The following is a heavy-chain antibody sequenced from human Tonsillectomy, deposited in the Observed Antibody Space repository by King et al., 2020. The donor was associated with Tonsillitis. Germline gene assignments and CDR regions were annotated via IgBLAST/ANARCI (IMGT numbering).Heavy chain of an antibody. CDR2: ISKTGNNT. V-gene: IGHV3-64*05. J-gene: IGHJ4*02. Sequence: VQLVESGGGLVQPGGSLRLSCSASGFNFNNYAMQWVRQAPVKGMEYVAAISKTGNNTFYGDSVKGRFTISRDNSKNTLYVQMSSLRVEDTAVYYCVKDGHGVGDFWGQGTLVTVSS. D-gene: IGHD4-17*01. CDR1: GFNFNNYA. CDR3: VKDGHGVGDF.